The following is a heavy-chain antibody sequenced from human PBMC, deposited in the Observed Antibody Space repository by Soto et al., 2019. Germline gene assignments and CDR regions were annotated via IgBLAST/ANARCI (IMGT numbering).Heavy chain of an antibody. CDR1: GFSFSDHA. J-gene: IGHJ5*02. V-gene: IGHV3-30-3*01. D-gene: IGHD1-20*01. Sequence: QAGGSLRLSCAASGFSFSDHAMHWVRRAPGKGLEWVALVAHDGITKYYAGSVKGRFTVSSDKSTNTLFLQMDSLDTEDTGVYYCARDDRITGIVADIDLWGRGTLVTVSS. CDR3: ARDDRITGIVADIDL. CDR2: VAHDGITK.